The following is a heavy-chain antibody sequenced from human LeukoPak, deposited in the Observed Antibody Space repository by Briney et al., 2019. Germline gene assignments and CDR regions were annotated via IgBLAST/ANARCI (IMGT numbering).Heavy chain of an antibody. D-gene: IGHD5-12*01. V-gene: IGHV3-23*01. J-gene: IGHJ4*02. Sequence: GGSLRLSCAASGFTFSSYAMSWDRQAPGKGLEWVSDISGSGGTTYYPDSVKGRSTIPRDNSKNTLYLQVNSLRAEDTAVYYCAREGIDGSGYDLDYWGQRTLVTVSS. CDR3: AREGIDGSGYDLDY. CDR2: ISGSGGTT. CDR1: GFTFSSYA.